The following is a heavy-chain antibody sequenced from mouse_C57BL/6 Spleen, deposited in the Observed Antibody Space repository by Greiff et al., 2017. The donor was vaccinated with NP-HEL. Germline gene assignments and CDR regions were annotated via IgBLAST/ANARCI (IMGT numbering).Heavy chain of an antibody. CDR3: SRYGYDPPWFAY. CDR2: INPYNGGN. D-gene: IGHD2-2*01. Sequence: VQLKESGPVLVKPGASVKMSCKASGYTFTDYYMNWVKQSHGKSLEWIGVINPYNGGNSYNQKFKGKATLTVDKSSSTAYMELNSLTSEDSAVYYCSRYGYDPPWFAYWGQGTLVTVSA. V-gene: IGHV1-19*01. CDR1: GYTFTDYY. J-gene: IGHJ3*01.